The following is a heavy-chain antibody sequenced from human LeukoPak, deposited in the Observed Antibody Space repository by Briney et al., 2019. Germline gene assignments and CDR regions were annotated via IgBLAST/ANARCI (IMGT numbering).Heavy chain of an antibody. D-gene: IGHD5-18*01. CDR3: ARGSPPGVTRPDYFDY. J-gene: IGHJ4*02. CDR2: SNPSGGST. V-gene: IGHV1-46*01. CDR1: GYTFTSYY. Sequence: SVTVSFKSSGYTFTSYYMHWVRQAPGQGLEWVGISNPSGGSTSYAQKFQGRVTMTRDTSTSTVYMELSSLRSEDTAVYYCARGSPPGVTRPDYFDYWGQGTLVTVSS.